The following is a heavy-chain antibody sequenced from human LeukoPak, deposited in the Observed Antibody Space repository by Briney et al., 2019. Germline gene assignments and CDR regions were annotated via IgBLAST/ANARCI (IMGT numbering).Heavy chain of an antibody. CDR2: IYPGDSDT. CDR3: ARRVSVGFDP. Sequence: GLEWMGIIYPGDSDTRYSPSFQGQVTTSAAKSISTAYLQWSSLKASDTAMYYCARRVSVGFDPWGQGTLVTVSS. J-gene: IGHJ5*02. V-gene: IGHV5-51*01. D-gene: IGHD6-19*01.